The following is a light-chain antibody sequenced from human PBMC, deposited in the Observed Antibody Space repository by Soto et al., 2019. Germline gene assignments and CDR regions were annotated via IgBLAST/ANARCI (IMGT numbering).Light chain of an antibody. V-gene: IGKV3-20*01. CDR1: QSVTSDY. CDR2: GAS. CDR3: QHYGNSPLT. J-gene: IGKJ5*01. Sequence: EIVLPQSPGTLSLSPGERDTLSGRASQSVTSDYLAWYQQNPGQATRLLVYGASSRATGIPERFSGSVSETDFTLSISRLEPEDFAVYYCQHYGNSPLTFGQGTRLEIK.